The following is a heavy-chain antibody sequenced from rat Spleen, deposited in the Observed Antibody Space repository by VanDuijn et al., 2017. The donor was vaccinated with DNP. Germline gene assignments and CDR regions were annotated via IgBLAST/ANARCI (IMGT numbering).Heavy chain of an antibody. V-gene: IGHV5-25*01. Sequence: EVLLVESDGGLVQPGRSLKLSCAVSGFTFSDYYMAWVRQAPGKGLEWVSSIKTDGGDTYYSDSVKGRFTISRDNAENTVYLQMNSLRSEDTATYYCTRQLGLDYWGQGVMVTVSS. CDR3: TRQLGLDY. J-gene: IGHJ2*01. CDR1: GFTFSDYY. CDR2: IKTDGGDT. D-gene: IGHD5-1*01.